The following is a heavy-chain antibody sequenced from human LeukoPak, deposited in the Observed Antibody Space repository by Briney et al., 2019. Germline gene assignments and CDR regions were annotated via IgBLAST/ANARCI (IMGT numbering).Heavy chain of an antibody. J-gene: IGHJ4*02. CDR3: ARDSYTCPGY. D-gene: IGHD1-14*01. Sequence: GGSLRLSCTASGFSFSSYWMIWVRQAPGKGLEWVANIKHDGSEQHYVDFVKGRFTISRDNTMNSVYLQMDSLRVEDTAVYYCARDSYTCPGYWDQGTLVTVSS. V-gene: IGHV3-7*03. CDR1: GFSFSSYW. CDR2: IKHDGSEQ.